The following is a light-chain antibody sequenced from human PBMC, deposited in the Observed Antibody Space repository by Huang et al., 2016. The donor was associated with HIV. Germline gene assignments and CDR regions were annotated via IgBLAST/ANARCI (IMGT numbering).Light chain of an antibody. V-gene: IGKV1-9*01. CDR2: AAS. CDR3: QQLDSYPLT. CDR1: QGINNY. Sequence: IQLTQSPSSLSASVGDRVTITCRASQGINNYLAWYQQKAGKAPKLLIYAASSLQSGVPSSFSGSASGTDFTLTINTLQPEDSATYYCQQLDSYPLTFGGGTKVEIK. J-gene: IGKJ4*01.